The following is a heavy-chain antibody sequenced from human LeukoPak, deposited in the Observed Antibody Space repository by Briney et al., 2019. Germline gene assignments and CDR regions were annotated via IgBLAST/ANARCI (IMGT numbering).Heavy chain of an antibody. CDR3: AKGAPTQGFY. CDR1: GFNFSGSA. CDR2: IRSKANRYAT. V-gene: IGHV3-73*01. J-gene: IGHJ4*02. D-gene: IGHD1-26*01. Sequence: PGGSLRLSCAASGFNFSGSAMHWVRQASGKGLEWVGRIRSKANRYATIYAASVKGRFIISRDDSKDTAYLQMNSLKTEDTAVYYCAKGAPTQGFYWGQGTLVTVSS.